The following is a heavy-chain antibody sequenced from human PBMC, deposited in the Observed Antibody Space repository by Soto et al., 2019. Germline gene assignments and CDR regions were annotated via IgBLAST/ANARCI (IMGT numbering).Heavy chain of an antibody. Sequence: QVQLVESGGGVVQPGRSLRLSCAASGFIFSSYGMHWVRQAPGKGLEWVAVIWYDGSKKYYADSVKGRFTISRDNSKNTMYLKMNSLRAEDTAVYYCARDRDYFDTSGYYYYFDYWGQGTLVTVSS. CDR2: IWYDGSKK. J-gene: IGHJ4*02. D-gene: IGHD3-22*01. CDR3: ARDRDYFDTSGYYYYFDY. V-gene: IGHV3-33*01. CDR1: GFIFSSYG.